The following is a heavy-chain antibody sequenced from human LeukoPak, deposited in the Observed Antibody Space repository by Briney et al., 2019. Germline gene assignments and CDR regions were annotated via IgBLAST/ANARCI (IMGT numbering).Heavy chain of an antibody. D-gene: IGHD4-17*01. V-gene: IGHV4-59*08. CDR1: GGSISSYY. CDR3: ARRAYGDSPNDY. J-gene: IGHJ4*02. CDR2: IYYSGST. Sequence: PSETLSLTCTVSGGSISSYYWSWIRQPPGKGLEWLGYIYYSGSTNYNPSLKSRVTISVDTSKNQFSLKLSSVTAADTAVYYCARRAYGDSPNDYWGQGTLVTVSS.